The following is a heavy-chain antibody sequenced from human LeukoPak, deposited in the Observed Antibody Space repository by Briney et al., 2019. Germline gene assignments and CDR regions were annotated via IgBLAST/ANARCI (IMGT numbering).Heavy chain of an antibody. D-gene: IGHD5-24*01. Sequence: PGGSLRLSCAASGFTFSNAWMIWVRQAPGKGLEWVAFIRYDGSNKYYADSVKGRFTISRDNSKNTLYLRMDSLRAEDTAVYYCANRDGFNYGHYWGQGTLVTVSS. CDR1: GFTFSNAW. CDR3: ANRDGFNYGHY. CDR2: IRYDGSNK. J-gene: IGHJ4*02. V-gene: IGHV3-30*02.